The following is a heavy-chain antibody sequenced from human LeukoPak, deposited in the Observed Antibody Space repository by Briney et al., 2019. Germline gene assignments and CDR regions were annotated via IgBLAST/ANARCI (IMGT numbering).Heavy chain of an antibody. CDR2: IYKDGST. D-gene: IGHD2-15*01. CDR1: GFAVSNNY. J-gene: IGHJ4*02. CDR3: ARGYCSGRSCYMWYSDY. V-gene: IGHV3-53*01. Sequence: GGSLRLSCAASGFAVSNNYMTWVRQAPGKGLEWVSVIYKDGSTYYADSVKGRFTISRDNSKNTVYPQMNSLRAEDTAVYYCARGYCSGRSCYMWYSDYWGQGTLVTVSS.